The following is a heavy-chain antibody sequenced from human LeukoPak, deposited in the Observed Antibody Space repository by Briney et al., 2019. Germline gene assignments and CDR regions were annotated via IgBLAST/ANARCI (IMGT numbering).Heavy chain of an antibody. CDR2: ISWNSGSI. D-gene: IGHD1-20*01. V-gene: IGHV3-9*01. CDR3: AKDHNWNGDGPSTHLDY. CDR1: GFTVSSNY. Sequence: PGGSLRLSCAASGFTVSSNYMSWVRQAPGKGLEWVSGISWNSGSIGYADSVKGRFTISRDNAKNSLYLQMNSLRAEDTALYYCAKDHNWNGDGPSTHLDYWGQGTLVTVSS. J-gene: IGHJ4*02.